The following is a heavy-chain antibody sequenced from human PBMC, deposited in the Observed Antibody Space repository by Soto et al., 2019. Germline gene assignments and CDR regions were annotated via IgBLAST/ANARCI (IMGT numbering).Heavy chain of an antibody. CDR1: SGSISSGIL. V-gene: IGHV4-4*02. CDR3: ASAARLSPFDY. CDR2: IYHNGDT. J-gene: IGHJ4*02. Sequence: QVQLQESGPGLVKPSGTLSLTCGVSSGSISSGILWNWVRQPPGEGLEWICEIYHNGDTNYNPSLKSRVTISVDESKNLFSLRLSSVTAADTAVYFCASAARLSPFDYWGQGILVTVSS. D-gene: IGHD6-6*01.